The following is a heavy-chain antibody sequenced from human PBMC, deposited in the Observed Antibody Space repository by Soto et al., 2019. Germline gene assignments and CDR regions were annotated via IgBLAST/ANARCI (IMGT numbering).Heavy chain of an antibody. Sequence: HGESLKIACRGCGYSFTSYWIGWVRQMPGKGLEWMGIIYPGDSDTRYSPSFQGQVTISVDKSISTAYLQWSSLKASDTAMYYCARTSAAGKYYYGMDVWGNGTTVTLSS. J-gene: IGHJ6*04. D-gene: IGHD6-13*01. V-gene: IGHV5-51*01. CDR2: IYPGDSDT. CDR1: GYSFTSYW. CDR3: ARTSAAGKYYYGMDV.